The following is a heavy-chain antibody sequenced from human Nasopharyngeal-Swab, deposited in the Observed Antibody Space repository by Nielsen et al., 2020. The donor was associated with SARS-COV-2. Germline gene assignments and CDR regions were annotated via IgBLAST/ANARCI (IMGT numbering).Heavy chain of an antibody. CDR1: GGSFSGYY. CDR3: ARGPSMIVVVKYFDY. Sequence: GSLRLSCAVYGGSFSGYYWSWIRQSPGKGLEWIGEINHYGSTNYNPSLKSRVTISVDTSKNQFSLKLSSVTAADTAVYYCARGPSMIVVVKYFDYWGQGTLVTVSS. J-gene: IGHJ4*02. V-gene: IGHV4-34*01. CDR2: INHYGST. D-gene: IGHD3-22*01.